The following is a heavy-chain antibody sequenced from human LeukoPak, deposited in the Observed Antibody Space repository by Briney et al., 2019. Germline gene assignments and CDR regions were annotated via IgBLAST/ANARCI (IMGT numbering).Heavy chain of an antibody. J-gene: IGHJ4*02. V-gene: IGHV3-66*01. D-gene: IGHD3-3*01. CDR1: GFTVSSNY. Sequence: SGGSLRLSCAASGFTVSSNYMSWVRQAPGKGLECVSVIYSGGSTYYADSVKGRFTISRDNSKNTLYLQMNSLRAEDTAVYYCARDSPLRSLDYWGQGTLVTVSS. CDR2: IYSGGST. CDR3: ARDSPLRSLDY.